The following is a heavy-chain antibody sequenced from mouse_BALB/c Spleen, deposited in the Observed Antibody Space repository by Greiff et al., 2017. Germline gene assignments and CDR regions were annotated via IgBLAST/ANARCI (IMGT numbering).Heavy chain of an antibody. Sequence: VQLKQSGAELVKPGASVKLSCTASGFNIKDTYMHWVKQRPEQGLEWIGRIDPANGNTKYDPKFQGKATITADTSSNTAYLQLSSLTSEDTAVYYGATGDSAGYLYWGQGTTLTVSS. CDR2: IDPANGNT. D-gene: IGHD3-2*01. CDR3: ATGDSAGYLY. CDR1: GFNIKDTY. J-gene: IGHJ2*01. V-gene: IGHV14-3*02.